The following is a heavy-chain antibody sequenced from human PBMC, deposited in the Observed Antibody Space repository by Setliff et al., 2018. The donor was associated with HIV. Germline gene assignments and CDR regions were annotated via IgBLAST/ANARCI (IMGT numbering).Heavy chain of an antibody. J-gene: IGHJ4*02. CDR1: GDSINSGNYY. V-gene: IGHV4-31*03. CDR2: IYYSGST. CDR3: ATSPAGEILGSRPFYFDY. D-gene: IGHD3-10*01. Sequence: SETLSLTCTVSGDSINSGNYYWSWIRQHPGKGLEWIGYIYYSGSTYYSPSLKSRVTISGDTSKNQFSLKMRSVTAADTAVYYCATSPAGEILGSRPFYFDYWGRERWSPSPQ.